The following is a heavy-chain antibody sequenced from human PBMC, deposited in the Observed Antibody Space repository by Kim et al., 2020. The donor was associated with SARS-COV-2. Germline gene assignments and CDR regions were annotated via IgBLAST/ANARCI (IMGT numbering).Heavy chain of an antibody. D-gene: IGHD3-16*01. Sequence: SGKGRFTISRDKAKKSLYLQMNSLRAEDTALYYCAKDGGGSLYYFYGMDVWGQGTTVTVSS. V-gene: IGHV3-9*01. J-gene: IGHJ6*02. CDR3: AKDGGGSLYYFYGMDV.